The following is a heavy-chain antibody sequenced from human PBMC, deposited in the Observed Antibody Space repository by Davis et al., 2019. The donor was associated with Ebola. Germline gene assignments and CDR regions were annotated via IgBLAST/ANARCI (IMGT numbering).Heavy chain of an antibody. CDR2: IKTKTDEGTL. V-gene: IGHV3-15*07. CDR1: GFSFNNAW. D-gene: IGHD2-15*01. J-gene: IGHJ4*02. Sequence: GESLKISCGASGFSFNNAWMNWIRLVPGKGLEWVGRIKTKTDEGTLDYAAPVKGRFIVSRDDARNTVSLQMDSLKTDDTGVYYCTTDEGGSRYWGQGSLVIVSS. CDR3: TTDEGGSRY.